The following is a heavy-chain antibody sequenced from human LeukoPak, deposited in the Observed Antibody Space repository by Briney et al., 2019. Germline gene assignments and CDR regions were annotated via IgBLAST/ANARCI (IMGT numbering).Heavy chain of an antibody. Sequence: SVKVSCKASGGTFSSYAISWVRQAPGQGLEWMGGIIPIFGTANYAQKFQGRVTITADESTSTAYMELSSLRSEDTAVYYCARSYDILTGYYVYWGQGSLVTVSS. D-gene: IGHD3-9*01. CDR2: IIPIFGTA. V-gene: IGHV1-69*13. J-gene: IGHJ4*02. CDR3: ARSYDILTGYYVY. CDR1: GGTFSSYA.